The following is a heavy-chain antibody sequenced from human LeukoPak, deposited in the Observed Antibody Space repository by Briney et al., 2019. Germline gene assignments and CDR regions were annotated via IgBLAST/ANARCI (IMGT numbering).Heavy chain of an antibody. CDR2: IIPPFPTA. Sequence: SVRVSCKASGGTFISYAISWVRQAPGQGLEWMGGIIPPFPTANYAQKFQGRVTITADESTSTAYMELSSLRSEDTAVYYCARDRGVGATYWGQGTLVAVCS. V-gene: IGHV1-69*01. J-gene: IGHJ4*02. CDR3: ARDRGVGATY. D-gene: IGHD1-26*01. CDR1: GGTFISYA.